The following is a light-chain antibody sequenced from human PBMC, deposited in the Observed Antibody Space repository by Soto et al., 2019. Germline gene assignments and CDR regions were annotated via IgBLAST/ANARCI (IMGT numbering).Light chain of an antibody. V-gene: IGKV3-15*01. J-gene: IGKJ2*01. CDR3: QQHNNWPPYT. Sequence: EIVMTQSPDTLSVSPGERATLSCRASQSVSSNLAWYQQNPGQAPRLLIYGASTRDNGVPARFSGSGSGTEFTPAISSLQSEDSAVYYCQQHNNWPPYTFGQGTKLEIK. CDR1: QSVSSN. CDR2: GAS.